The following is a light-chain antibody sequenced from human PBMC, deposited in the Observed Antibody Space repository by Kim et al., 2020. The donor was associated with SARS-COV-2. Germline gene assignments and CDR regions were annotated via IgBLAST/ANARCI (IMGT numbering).Light chain of an antibody. Sequence: QSALTQPPSASGSPGQSVTISCTGTSSDVGCYNYVSWYQQYPGKAPKLMIYEVTKRPSGVPDRFSGSKSGNTASLTVSGLQAEDEADYYCSSYAGSNNFVVFGGGTQLTVL. CDR3: SSYAGSNNFVV. J-gene: IGLJ2*01. V-gene: IGLV2-8*01. CDR1: SSDVGCYNY. CDR2: EVT.